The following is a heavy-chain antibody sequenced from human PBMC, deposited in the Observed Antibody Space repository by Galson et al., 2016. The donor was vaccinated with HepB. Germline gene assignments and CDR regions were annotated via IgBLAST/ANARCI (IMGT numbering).Heavy chain of an antibody. D-gene: IGHD2-2*01. Sequence: TLSLTCAVSGGSISSGGNYWSWIRQHPGKGLEWIGYIYYSGSSYYNPSLKSRVTISVYTSKNQVSLNLSSVTAADTAVYYCARGGVLSTTSSHSMDVWGQGTTVTVSS. J-gene: IGHJ6*02. V-gene: IGHV4-31*11. CDR2: IYYSGSS. CDR1: GGSISSGGNY. CDR3: ARGGVLSTTSSHSMDV.